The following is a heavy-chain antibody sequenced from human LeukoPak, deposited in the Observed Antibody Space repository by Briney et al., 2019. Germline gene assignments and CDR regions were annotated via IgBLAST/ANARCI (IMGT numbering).Heavy chain of an antibody. CDR2: MWHDGGKK. Sequence: GGSLRLFCAASGFTFSNYGMHWLRQAPGKGLEWVAIMWHDGGKKYYADSVKNRFTISRDNSENTVYLQMNSLRAEDTAVYYCARVVRGVSYYYGMDVWGQGTTVTVSS. J-gene: IGHJ6*02. D-gene: IGHD3-10*01. CDR1: GFTFSNYG. V-gene: IGHV3-33*01. CDR3: ARVVRGVSYYYGMDV.